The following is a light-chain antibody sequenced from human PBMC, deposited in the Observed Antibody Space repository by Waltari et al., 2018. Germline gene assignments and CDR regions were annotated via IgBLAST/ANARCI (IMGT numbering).Light chain of an antibody. CDR3: QQTYSVPRGGFT. Sequence: QLTQSPYSLSASVGERVTVTCRASQSIATYLSWYQQRAGEAPKLLIHSAYTLQSGVPSRFSGSRSGTDFTLTISSLHPEDSATYYCQQTYSVPRGGFTFGPGTKVEIK. CDR1: QSIATY. V-gene: IGKV1-39*01. J-gene: IGKJ3*01. CDR2: SAY.